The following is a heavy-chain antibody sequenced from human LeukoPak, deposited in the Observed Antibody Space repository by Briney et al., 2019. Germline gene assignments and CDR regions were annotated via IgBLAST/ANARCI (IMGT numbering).Heavy chain of an antibody. Sequence: GASVKVSCKASGGTFSSYAISWVRQAPGQGLEWMGRIIPILGIANHAQKFQGRVTITADKSTSTAYMGLSSLRSEDTAVYYCARGGDARIVVGDPFDYWAREPWSPSPQ. J-gene: IGHJ4*02. CDR3: ARGGDARIVVGDPFDY. CDR1: GGTFSSYA. CDR2: IIPILGIA. V-gene: IGHV1-69*04. D-gene: IGHD3-22*01.